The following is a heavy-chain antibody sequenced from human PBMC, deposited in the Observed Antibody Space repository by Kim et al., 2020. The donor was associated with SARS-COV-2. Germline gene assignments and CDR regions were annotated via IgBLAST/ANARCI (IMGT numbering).Heavy chain of an antibody. CDR3: ALSGYSSGWYIRGDAFDI. CDR2: ISYDGSNK. Sequence: GGSLRLSCAASGFTFSSYAMHWVRQAPGKGLEWVAVISYDGSNKYYADSVKGRFTISRDNSKNTLYLQMNSLRAEDTAVYYCALSGYSSGWYIRGDAFDIWGQGTMVTVSS. D-gene: IGHD6-19*01. CDR1: GFTFSSYA. V-gene: IGHV3-30*04. J-gene: IGHJ3*02.